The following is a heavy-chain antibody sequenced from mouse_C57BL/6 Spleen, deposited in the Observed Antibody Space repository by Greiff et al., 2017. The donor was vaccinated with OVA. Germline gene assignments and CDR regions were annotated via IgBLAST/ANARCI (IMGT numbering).Heavy chain of an antibody. V-gene: IGHV14-4*01. D-gene: IGHD2-14*01. Sequence: VQLKQSGAELVRPGASVKLSCTASGFNIKDDYMHWVKQRPEQGLEWIGWIDPENGDTEYASKFQGKATITADTSSNTAYLQLSSLTCEDTAVYYCTTGVRRRIWFAYWGQGTLVTVSA. CDR1: GFNIKDDY. J-gene: IGHJ3*01. CDR3: TTGVRRRIWFAY. CDR2: IDPENGDT.